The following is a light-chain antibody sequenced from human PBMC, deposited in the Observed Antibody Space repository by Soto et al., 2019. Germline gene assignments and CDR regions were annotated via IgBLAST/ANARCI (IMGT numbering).Light chain of an antibody. CDR3: QHYNSYSEA. V-gene: IGKV1-5*03. CDR2: KAS. Sequence: IKMTQAPSTVSASIGDRVIITCRASQSISHWLAWYQQKPGKAPKLLIYKASTLKSGVPSRFSGSGSGTEFTLTISSLQPDDFATYYCQHYNSYSEAFGQGTKVDIK. CDR1: QSISHW. J-gene: IGKJ1*01.